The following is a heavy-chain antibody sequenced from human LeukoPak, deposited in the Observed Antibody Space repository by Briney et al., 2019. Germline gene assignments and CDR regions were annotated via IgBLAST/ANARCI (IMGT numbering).Heavy chain of an antibody. D-gene: IGHD1-1*01. CDR1: GFTFSSYA. V-gene: IGHV3-30-3*01. J-gene: IGHJ4*02. Sequence: GGSLRLSCAASGFTFSSYAMHWVRQAPGKGLEWVAVISYDGSNKYYADSVRGRFTISRDNSKNTLYLQMNSLRAEDTAVYYCARDVDWNYFDNWGQGTLVTVSS. CDR2: ISYDGSNK. CDR3: ARDVDWNYFDN.